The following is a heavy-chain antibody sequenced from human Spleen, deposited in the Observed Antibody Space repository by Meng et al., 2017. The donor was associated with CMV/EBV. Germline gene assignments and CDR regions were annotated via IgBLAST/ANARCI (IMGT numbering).Heavy chain of an antibody. CDR2: IYSGGTTS. CDR1: GFTFSDYA. D-gene: IGHD6-19*01. Sequence: PSGFTFSDYALRWVRQAPGKGLGSVSIIYSGGTTSYYANSVKGRFTISRDRSRSTLYLRMNSLRADDTAVYYCAEGQWSSGWTSFDYWGQGTLVTVSS. J-gene: IGHJ4*02. V-gene: IGHV3-23*03. CDR3: AEGQWSSGWTSFDY.